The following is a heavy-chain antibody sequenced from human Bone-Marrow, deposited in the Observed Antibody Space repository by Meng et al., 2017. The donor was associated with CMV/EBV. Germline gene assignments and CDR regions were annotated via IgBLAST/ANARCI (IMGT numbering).Heavy chain of an antibody. Sequence: GGSLRLSCAASGFTFSSYAMHWVRQAPGKGLEWVAVISYDGSNKYYADSVKGRFTISRDNSKNTLYLQMNSLRAEDTAVYYCARDSVLSPRHVLRFLEWLYHYYGMDVWGQGTTVTFSS. J-gene: IGHJ6*02. CDR3: ARDSVLSPRHVLRFLEWLYHYYGMDV. D-gene: IGHD3-3*01. CDR1: GFTFSSYA. CDR2: ISYDGSNK. V-gene: IGHV3-30-3*01.